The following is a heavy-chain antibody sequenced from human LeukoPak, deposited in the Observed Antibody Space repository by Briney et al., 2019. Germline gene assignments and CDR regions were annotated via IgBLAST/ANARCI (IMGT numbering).Heavy chain of an antibody. J-gene: IGHJ4*02. CDR2: IKEDGSEK. CDR1: GFTFSNYW. D-gene: IGHD6-13*01. V-gene: IGHV3-7*01. CDR3: ASGRQLGH. Sequence: GGSLRLSCAASGFTFSNYWMSWVRQAPGKGLEWVANIKEDGSEKYYVDSVKGRFTISRDNARNSLYLQMNSLRAEDTAVYYCASGRQLGHWGQGTLVTVSS.